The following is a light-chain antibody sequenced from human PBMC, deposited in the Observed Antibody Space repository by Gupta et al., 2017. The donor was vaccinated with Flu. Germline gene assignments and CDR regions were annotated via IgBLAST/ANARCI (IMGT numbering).Light chain of an antibody. CDR1: QGVSSN. CDR3: QQYNNWPYT. CDR2: GAS. Sequence: GERATLSCRASQGVSSNLAWYQQKPGQAPRALIYGASTRATGIPARFSGSGSGTEFTLTISSLQSEDFAVYYCQQYNNWPYTFGQGTKLEIK. V-gene: IGKV3-15*01. J-gene: IGKJ2*01.